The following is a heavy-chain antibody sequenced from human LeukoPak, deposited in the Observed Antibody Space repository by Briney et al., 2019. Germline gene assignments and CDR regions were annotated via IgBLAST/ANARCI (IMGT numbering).Heavy chain of an antibody. Sequence: PSETLSLTCTVSGGSISTYYWSWIRQPPGKGLEWIGYIYTSESTNYNPSLKSRVTLSVDTSKNQFSLMLSSVTAADTAFYYCARRRTTGTTGYFDYWGRGILVTVSS. J-gene: IGHJ4*02. CDR1: GGSISTYY. CDR2: IYTSEST. CDR3: ARRRTTGTTGYFDY. D-gene: IGHD1-1*01. V-gene: IGHV4-4*09.